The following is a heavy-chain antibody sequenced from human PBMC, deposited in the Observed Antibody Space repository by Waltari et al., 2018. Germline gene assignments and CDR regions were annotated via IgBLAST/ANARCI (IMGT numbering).Heavy chain of an antibody. Sequence: QVQLVQSGSELKEPGASVKISCQASGYTFTNYPINWVRQAPGQGLEWMGWINPDTGTPTYAQGFTWRFVFSLDTSVSTAYLQISSLKAEDTAVYYCATKIGDTSSAWYFDLWGRGSLVTVSS. CDR1: GYTFTNYP. V-gene: IGHV7-4-1*02. D-gene: IGHD6-6*01. CDR3: ATKIGDTSSAWYFDL. CDR2: INPDTGTP. J-gene: IGHJ2*01.